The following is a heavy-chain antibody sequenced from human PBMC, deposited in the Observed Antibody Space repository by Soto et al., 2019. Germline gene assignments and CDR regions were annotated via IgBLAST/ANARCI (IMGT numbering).Heavy chain of an antibody. CDR2: ISYDGSNK. CDR1: GFTFSSYA. Sequence: QVQLVESGGGVVQPGRSLRLSCAASGFTFSSYAMHWVRQAPGKGLEWVAVISYDGSNKYYADSVKGRFTISRDNSKNTLYLQMNSLRAEDTAVYYCASGYDVYYYYYGMDVWGQVTTVTVSS. V-gene: IGHV3-30-3*01. D-gene: IGHD5-12*01. CDR3: ASGYDVYYYYYGMDV. J-gene: IGHJ6*02.